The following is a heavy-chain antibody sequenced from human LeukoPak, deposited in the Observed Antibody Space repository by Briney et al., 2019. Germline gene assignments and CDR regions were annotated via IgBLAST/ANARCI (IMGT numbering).Heavy chain of an antibody. D-gene: IGHD4-17*01. Sequence: LETLSLTCTVSGGSISSYYWSWIRQPPGKGLEWIGEINHGGSTNYNPSLKSRVTISVDTSKNQFSLKLSSVTAADTAVYYCARVGVTTLNAFDIWGQGTMVTVSS. V-gene: IGHV4-34*01. CDR2: INHGGST. CDR3: ARVGVTTLNAFDI. J-gene: IGHJ3*02. CDR1: GGSISSYY.